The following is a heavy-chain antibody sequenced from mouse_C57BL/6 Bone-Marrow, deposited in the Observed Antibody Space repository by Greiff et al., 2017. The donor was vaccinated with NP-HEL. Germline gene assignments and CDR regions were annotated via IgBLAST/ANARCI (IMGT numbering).Heavy chain of an antibody. D-gene: IGHD1-1*01. CDR3: ARDEITTVVAPMDY. J-gene: IGHJ4*01. CDR2: IFPGSGST. V-gene: IGHV1-75*01. Sequence: VQLQQSRPELVKPGASVKISCKASGYTFTDYYINWVKQRPGQGLEWIGWIFPGSGSTYYNEKFKGKATLTVDKSSSTAYMLLSSLTSEDSAVYFCARDEITTVVAPMDYWGQGTSVTVSS. CDR1: GYTFTDYY.